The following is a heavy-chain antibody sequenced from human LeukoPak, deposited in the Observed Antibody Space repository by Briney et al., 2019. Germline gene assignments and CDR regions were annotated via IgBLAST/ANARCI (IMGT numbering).Heavy chain of an antibody. CDR3: AKVPHIVVVTARTGAFGI. CDR2: ISGSGGST. CDR1: GFPFSSYA. V-gene: IGHV3-23*01. Sequence: GGSLRLSCAASGFPFSSYAMSWVRQAPGKGLEWVSAISGSGGSTYYADSVKGRFTISRDNSKNTLYLQMNSLRAEDTAVYYCAKVPHIVVVTARTGAFGIWGQGTMVTVSS. D-gene: IGHD2-21*02. J-gene: IGHJ3*02.